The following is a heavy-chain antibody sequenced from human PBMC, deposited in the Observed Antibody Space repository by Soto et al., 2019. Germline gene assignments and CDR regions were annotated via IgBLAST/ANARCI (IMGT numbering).Heavy chain of an antibody. D-gene: IGHD3-10*01. CDR1: GGIFSNYT. CDR2: IIPILDVA. Sequence: QVQLVQSGAEVKKPGSSVRASCKASGGIFSNYTISWVRQAPGQGLEWMGRIIPILDVANYPLRFQGRVTVIADKSTRTVYMELSSLRSEATAIYDCARVKSLSGSYAGDYYMDVWGKGATVTVSS. CDR3: ARVKSLSGSYAGDYYMDV. J-gene: IGHJ6*03. V-gene: IGHV1-69*02.